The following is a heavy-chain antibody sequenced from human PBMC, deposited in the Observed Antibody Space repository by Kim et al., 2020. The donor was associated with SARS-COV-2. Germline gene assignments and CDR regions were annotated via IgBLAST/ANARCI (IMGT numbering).Heavy chain of an antibody. Sequence: GGSLRLSCAASGFTFSSYGMHWVRQAPGKGLEWVAVISYDGSNKYYADSVKGRFTISRDNSKNTLYLQMNSLRAEDTAVYYCAKEAAYYYGSGSYSYYYGMDVWGQGTTVTVSS. CDR2: ISYDGSNK. CDR3: AKEAAYYYGSGSYSYYYGMDV. V-gene: IGHV3-30*18. J-gene: IGHJ6*02. CDR1: GFTFSSYG. D-gene: IGHD3-10*01.